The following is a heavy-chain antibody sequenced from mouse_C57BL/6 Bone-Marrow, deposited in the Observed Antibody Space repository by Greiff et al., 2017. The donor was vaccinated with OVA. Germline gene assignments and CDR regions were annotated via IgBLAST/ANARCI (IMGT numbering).Heavy chain of an antibody. CDR1: GFSLTSYG. Sequence: VQRVESGPGLVQPSQSLSITCTVSGFSLTSYGVHWVRQSPGKGLEWLGVIWSGGSTDYNAAFISRLSISKDNSKSQVFFKMNSLQADDTAIYYCARKRGLLGGFAYWGQGTLVTVSA. CDR3: ARKRGLLGGFAY. CDR2: IWSGGST. D-gene: IGHD3-3*01. V-gene: IGHV2-2*01. J-gene: IGHJ3*01.